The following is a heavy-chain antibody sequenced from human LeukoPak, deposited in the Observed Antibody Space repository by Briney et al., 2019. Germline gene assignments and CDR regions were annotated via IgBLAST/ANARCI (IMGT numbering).Heavy chain of an antibody. Sequence: PSETLSLTCAVYGGSFSGYYWSWIRQPPGKGLEWIGEINHNGSTNYNPSLKSRVTISVDTSKNQFSLKLSSVTAADTAVYYCARGRSVTTRFDYWGQGTLVTVSS. V-gene: IGHV4-34*01. CDR2: INHNGST. J-gene: IGHJ4*02. D-gene: IGHD4-17*01. CDR3: ARGRSVTTRFDY. CDR1: GGSFSGYY.